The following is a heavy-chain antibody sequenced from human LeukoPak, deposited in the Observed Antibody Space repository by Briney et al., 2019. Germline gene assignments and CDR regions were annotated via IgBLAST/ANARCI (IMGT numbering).Heavy chain of an antibody. J-gene: IGHJ4*02. CDR2: IYHSGST. CDR3: ARDRSGYGN. V-gene: IGHV4-38-2*02. Sequence: SETLSLTCAVSGYSISSGYYWGWIRQPPGKGLEWIGSIYHSGSTYYNPSLKSRVTISVGTSKNQFSLKLSSVTAADAAVYYCARDRSGYGNWGQGTLVTVSS. CDR1: GYSISSGYY. D-gene: IGHD5-12*01.